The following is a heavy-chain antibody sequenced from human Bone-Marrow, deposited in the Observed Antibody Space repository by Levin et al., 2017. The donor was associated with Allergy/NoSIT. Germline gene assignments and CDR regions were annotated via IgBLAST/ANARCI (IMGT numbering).Heavy chain of an antibody. CDR1: GFTFSSYA. D-gene: IGHD3-3*01. Sequence: GESLKISCAASGFTFSSYAMSWVRQAPGKGLEWVSAISGSGGSTYYADSVKGRFTISRDNSKNTLYLQMNSLRAEDTAVYYCAKGPPDFWSGYHLYYFDYWGQGTLVTVSS. V-gene: IGHV3-23*01. J-gene: IGHJ4*02. CDR2: ISGSGGST. CDR3: AKGPPDFWSGYHLYYFDY.